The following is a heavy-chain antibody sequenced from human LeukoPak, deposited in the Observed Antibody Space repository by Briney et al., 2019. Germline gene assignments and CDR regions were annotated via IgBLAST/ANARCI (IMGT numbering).Heavy chain of an antibody. CDR2: IGTAGDT. J-gene: IGHJ4*02. CDR1: GFTFSSYD. D-gene: IGHD3-22*01. V-gene: IGHV3-13*01. CDR3: ARDEPDYYDSSGRGY. Sequence: PGGSLRLSCAASGFTFSSYDMHWVRQATGKGLEWVSAIGTAGDTYYPDSVKGRFTISRENAKNSLYLQMNSLRAGDTAVYYCARDEPDYYDSSGRGYWGQGTLVTVSS.